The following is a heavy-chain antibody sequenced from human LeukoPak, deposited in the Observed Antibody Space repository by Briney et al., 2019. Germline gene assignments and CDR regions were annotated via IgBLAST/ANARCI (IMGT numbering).Heavy chain of an antibody. CDR3: ARDGDGGGFDY. Sequence: PGGSLRLSCAATGFTFSSFSMHWVRQAPGKGLEWVAVISYDGSNKYYADSVKGRFAISRDNSKNTLYLQMNSLRAEDTAVYYCARDGDGGGFDYWGQGTLVTVSS. CDR1: GFTFSSFS. D-gene: IGHD3-16*01. V-gene: IGHV3-30*03. CDR2: ISYDGSNK. J-gene: IGHJ4*02.